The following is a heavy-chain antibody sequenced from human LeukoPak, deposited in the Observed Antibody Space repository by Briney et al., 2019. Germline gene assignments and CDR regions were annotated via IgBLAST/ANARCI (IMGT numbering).Heavy chain of an antibody. V-gene: IGHV1-18*01. CDR2: ISAYNGNT. CDR3: AKDANHREYCSGGSCYFYYYMDV. CDR1: GYTFTSYG. J-gene: IGHJ6*03. D-gene: IGHD2-15*01. Sequence: ASVKVSCKASGYTFTSYGISWVRQAPGQGLEWMGWISAYNGNTNYAQKLQGRVTMTTDTSTSTAYMELRSLRAEDTAVYYCAKDANHREYCSGGSCYFYYYMDVWGKGTTVTISS.